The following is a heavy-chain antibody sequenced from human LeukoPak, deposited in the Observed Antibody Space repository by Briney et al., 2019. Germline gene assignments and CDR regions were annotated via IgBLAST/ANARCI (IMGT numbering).Heavy chain of an antibody. V-gene: IGHV4-59*08. Sequence: SETLSLTCTVSGGSISSYYWNWIRQPPGKGLEWIGYISYSGSTIYNPSLKSRVTISGDTSKNQFSLKLSSVTAADTAVYYCARHKENSGWYYFDYWGQGTLVIVSS. CDR3: ARHKENSGWYYFDY. J-gene: IGHJ4*02. CDR2: ISYSGST. CDR1: GGSISSYY. D-gene: IGHD6-19*01.